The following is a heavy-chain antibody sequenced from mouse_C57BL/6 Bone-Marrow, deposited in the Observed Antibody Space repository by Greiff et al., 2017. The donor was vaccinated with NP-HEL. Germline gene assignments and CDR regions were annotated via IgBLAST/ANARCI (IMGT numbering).Heavy chain of an antibody. D-gene: IGHD2-4*01. CDR2: IDPANGNT. Sequence: VQLQQSGAELVRPGASVKLSCTASGFTIKNTYMHWVKQRPEQGLEWIGRIDPANGNTKYAPKFPGKATITADTSSNTAYLQLSSLTSEDTAIYYYAKEDYDDTYWYFDVWGTGTTVTVSS. CDR1: GFTIKNTY. V-gene: IGHV14-3*01. J-gene: IGHJ1*03. CDR3: AKEDYDDTYWYFDV.